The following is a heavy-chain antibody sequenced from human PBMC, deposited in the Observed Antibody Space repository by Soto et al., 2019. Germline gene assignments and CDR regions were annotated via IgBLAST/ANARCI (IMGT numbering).Heavy chain of an antibody. CDR3: ACVRVGQWGYAMDV. J-gene: IGHJ6*04. CDR1: GITFSDCY. CDR2: MSSSGDSI. Sequence: QVQLVESGGGLVKPGGSLRLSCAASGITFSDCYMNWIRQAPGKGLEWVSYMSSSGDSINYAGSVRGRFTVSRDNAKNSLYLQMNGLRAEDTDMYYCACVRVGQWGYAMDVLGEGTTVTVSS. V-gene: IGHV3-11*01. D-gene: IGHD1-26*01.